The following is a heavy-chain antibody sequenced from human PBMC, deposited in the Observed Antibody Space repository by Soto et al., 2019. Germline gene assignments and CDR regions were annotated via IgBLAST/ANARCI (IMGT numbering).Heavy chain of an antibody. J-gene: IGHJ6*02. CDR3: ARGQFHHVSNYYYALDV. CDR2: FIPMFNRP. V-gene: IGHV1-69*01. Sequence: QVQLVQSGAEVKKPGSSVKVSCKASGGTFSSYAISWVRQAPGQGLGGLGGFIPMFNRPHSARKFQGRVTITADESTSTAYMDLSSLRSEDTAVYYCARGQFHHVSNYYYALDVWGQGTTVTVSS. CDR1: GGTFSSYA.